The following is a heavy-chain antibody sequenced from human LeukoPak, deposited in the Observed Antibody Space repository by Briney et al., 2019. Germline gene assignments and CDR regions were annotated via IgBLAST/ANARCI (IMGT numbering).Heavy chain of an antibody. CDR2: ISWNSGSI. CDR3: ARDHYYDSSGYYRSPKYYYYGMDV. J-gene: IGHJ6*02. Sequence: GGSLRLSCAASGFTFDDYAMHWVRQAPGKGLEWVSGISWNSGSIGYADSVKGRFTTSRDSAKNSLYLQMNSLRAEDTALYYCARDHYYDSSGYYRSPKYYYYGMDVWGQGTTVTVSS. CDR1: GFTFDDYA. V-gene: IGHV3-9*01. D-gene: IGHD3-22*01.